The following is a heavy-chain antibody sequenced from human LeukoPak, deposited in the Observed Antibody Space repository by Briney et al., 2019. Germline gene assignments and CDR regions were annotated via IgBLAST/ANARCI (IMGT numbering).Heavy chain of an antibody. CDR3: ARGYRDYVWGSYRYHGDAFDI. J-gene: IGHJ3*02. D-gene: IGHD3-16*02. CDR2: IYYSGST. Sequence: PSQTLSLTCTVSGGCISSGGYYWSWIRQHPGKGLEWIGYIYYSGSTYYNPSLKSRVTISVDTSKNQFSLKLSSVTAADTAVYYCARGYRDYVWGSYRYHGDAFDIWGQGTMVTVSS. CDR1: GGCISSGGYY. V-gene: IGHV4-31*03.